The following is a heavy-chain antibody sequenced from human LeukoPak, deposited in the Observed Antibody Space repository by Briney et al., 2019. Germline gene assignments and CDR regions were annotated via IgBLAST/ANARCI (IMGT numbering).Heavy chain of an antibody. J-gene: IGHJ3*02. V-gene: IGHV3-23*01. CDR3: KWLLLRTDAFDI. Sequence: GGSLRLSCAASGFTFSSYAMSWVRQAPGKGLEWVSAISGSGGSTYYADSVKGRFTISRDSSKNTLYLQMNSLRAEDTAVYYCKWLLLRTDAFDIWGQGTMVTVSS. CDR2: ISGSGGST. D-gene: IGHD3-22*01. CDR1: GFTFSSYA.